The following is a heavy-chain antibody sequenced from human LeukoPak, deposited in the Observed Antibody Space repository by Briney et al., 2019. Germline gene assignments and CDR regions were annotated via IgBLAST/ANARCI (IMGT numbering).Heavy chain of an antibody. Sequence: GASVKVSCKASGGTFSSYAISWVRQAPGQGLEWMGGIIPIFGTANYAQKFQGRVTITTDESTSTAYMELSSLRSEDTAVYYCARDFPAGTTKSIGWFDPWGQGTLVTVSS. D-gene: IGHD1-1*01. CDR3: ARDFPAGTTKSIGWFDP. V-gene: IGHV1-69*05. CDR1: GGTFSSYA. CDR2: IIPIFGTA. J-gene: IGHJ5*02.